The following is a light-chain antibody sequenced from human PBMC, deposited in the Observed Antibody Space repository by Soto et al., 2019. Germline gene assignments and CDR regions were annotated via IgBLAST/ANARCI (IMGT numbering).Light chain of an antibody. CDR3: QQYNSYSWT. J-gene: IGKJ1*01. CDR2: KAS. Sequence: DIQMTQSPSTLSASVGDRVTITCRASQSISSWLAWYQQKPGKAPKLLIYKASSLESGVPSRFSCSGSGTEFTLPLSSLQPDDFATYYCQQYNSYSWTFGQGTKVEIK. CDR1: QSISSW. V-gene: IGKV1-5*03.